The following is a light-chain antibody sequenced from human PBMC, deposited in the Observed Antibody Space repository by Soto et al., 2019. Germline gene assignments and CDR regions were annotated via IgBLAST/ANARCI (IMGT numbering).Light chain of an antibody. CDR1: QRVGSSY. Sequence: EIVLTQSPDTLSLSPGERATLSCRASQRVGSSYLAWYQHKPGQAPRLLIYGTSSRATGIPDRFSGSGSGTDFTLTISRLEPEDFAVYYCQQYGSSITFGQGTRLEIK. CDR3: QQYGSSIT. J-gene: IGKJ5*01. V-gene: IGKV3-20*01. CDR2: GTS.